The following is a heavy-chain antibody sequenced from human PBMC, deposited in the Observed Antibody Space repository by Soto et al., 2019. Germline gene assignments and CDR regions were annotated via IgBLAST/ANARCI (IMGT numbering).Heavy chain of an antibody. CDR1: GYSFTTYG. J-gene: IGHJ6*02. CDR2: ISTYNGDT. Sequence: QVQLVQSGAEVKKPGASVKVSCKASGYSFTTYGIAWVRQAPGQGLEWMGWISTYNGDTDYAQNLRGRVIMTTATSXXTAYMELRSLRSDDTAVYYCAREGSRPYYYYGMDVWGQGTTVSVSS. D-gene: IGHD2-15*01. CDR3: AREGSRPYYYYGMDV. V-gene: IGHV1-18*01.